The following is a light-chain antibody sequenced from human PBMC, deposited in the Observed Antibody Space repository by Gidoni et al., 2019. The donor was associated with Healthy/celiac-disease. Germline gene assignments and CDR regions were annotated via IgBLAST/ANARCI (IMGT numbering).Light chain of an antibody. CDR2: GAS. CDR1: QSVSSSY. Sequence: DMLFTQSPHTLSLSPGERATLSCRASQSVSSSYLAWYQQKPGQAPRLLIYGASSRATGIPDRFSGSGSGTDFTLTISRLEPEDFAVYYCQQYGSSLSITFGQGTRLEIK. J-gene: IGKJ5*01. CDR3: QQYGSSLSIT. V-gene: IGKV3-20*01.